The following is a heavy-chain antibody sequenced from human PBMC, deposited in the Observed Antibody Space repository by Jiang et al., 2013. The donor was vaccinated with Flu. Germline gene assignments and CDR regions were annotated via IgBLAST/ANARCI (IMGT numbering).Heavy chain of an antibody. V-gene: IGHV1-2*04. CDR2: INPNSGGT. CDR3: ARDRVEYYDSSGYNAYYYGMDV. Sequence: EVKKPGASVKVSCKASGYTFTGYYMHWVRQAPGQGLEWMGWINPNSGGTNYAQKFQGWVTMTRDTSISTAYMELSRLRSDDTAVYYCARDRVEYYDSSGYNAYYYGMDVWGQGTTVTVSS. J-gene: IGHJ6*02. CDR1: GYTFTGYY. D-gene: IGHD3-22*01.